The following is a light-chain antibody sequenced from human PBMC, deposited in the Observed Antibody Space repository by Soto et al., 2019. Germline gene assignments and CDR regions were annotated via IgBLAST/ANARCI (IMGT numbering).Light chain of an antibody. CDR1: QSVSSN. CDR3: QQYNSWPRT. CDR2: GVS. J-gene: IGKJ1*01. V-gene: IGKV3-15*01. Sequence: EIVMTQSPATLSVSPGERAILSCRASQSVSSNLVWYQQKPGQAPRLLIYGVSTRATGIPARFSGSGSGTEFALTISSLQSEDFAVYYCQQYNSWPRTFGQGTKVDI.